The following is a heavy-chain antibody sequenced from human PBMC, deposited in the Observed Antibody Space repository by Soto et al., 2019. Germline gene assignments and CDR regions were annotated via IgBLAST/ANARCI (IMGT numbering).Heavy chain of an antibody. Sequence: ASVKVSCKASGGTFSSYTISWVRQAPGQGLEWMGRIIPILGIANYAQKFQGRVTITADKSTSTAYMELSSLRSEDTAVYYCARVYGDSRKVFWFDPWGQGTLVTVSS. J-gene: IGHJ5*02. CDR1: GGTFSSYT. CDR2: IIPILGIA. D-gene: IGHD4-17*01. V-gene: IGHV1-69*02. CDR3: ARVYGDSRKVFWFDP.